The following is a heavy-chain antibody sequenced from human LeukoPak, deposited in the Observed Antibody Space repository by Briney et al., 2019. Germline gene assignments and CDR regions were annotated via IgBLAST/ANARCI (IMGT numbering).Heavy chain of an antibody. J-gene: IGHJ2*01. V-gene: IGHV3-7*01. Sequence: PGGSLRLSCTASGFTFSNFWMGWVRQAPGKGLEWVANIKQDEAEKFYLGSVKGRFTISRDNAKNSLYLQMNSLRTEDTAVYYCATRYFDLWGRGTLVTVSS. CDR1: GFTFSNFW. CDR2: IKQDEAEK. CDR3: ATRYFDL.